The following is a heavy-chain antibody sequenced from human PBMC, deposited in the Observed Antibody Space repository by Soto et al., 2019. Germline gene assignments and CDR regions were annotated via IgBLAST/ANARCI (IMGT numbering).Heavy chain of an antibody. D-gene: IGHD3-22*01. V-gene: IGHV3-23*01. J-gene: IGHJ6*02. CDR1: GFTFSSYA. CDR2: ISGSGGST. CDR3: AKAEYYYDSSGYYYKGRNYYYGMDV. Sequence: GGSLRLSCAASGFTFSSYAMSWVRQAPGKGLEWVSAISGSGGSTYYADSVKGRFTISRDNSKNSLYLQMNSLRAEDTAVYYCAKAEYYYDSSGYYYKGRNYYYGMDVWGQGTTVTVSS.